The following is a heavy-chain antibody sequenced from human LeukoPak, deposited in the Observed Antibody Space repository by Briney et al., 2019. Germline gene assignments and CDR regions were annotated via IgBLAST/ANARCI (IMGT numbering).Heavy chain of an antibody. CDR3: ARGAVAGLEGVDY. D-gene: IGHD6-19*01. J-gene: IGHJ4*02. CDR2: IIPIHNMI. CDR1: GSSFSSYT. Sequence: ASVKVSCRVSGSSFSSYTISWVRQAPRQGLEWMGRIIPIHNMINYAQNFQDRVTITADKSTSTAYMEPSSLRSEDTAIYYCARGAVAGLEGVDYWGQGTLVTVSS. V-gene: IGHV1-69*02.